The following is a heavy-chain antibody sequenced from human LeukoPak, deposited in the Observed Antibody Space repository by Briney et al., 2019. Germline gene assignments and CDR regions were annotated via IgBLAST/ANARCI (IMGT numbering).Heavy chain of an antibody. CDR3: ARDSSGAFDI. D-gene: IGHD1-26*01. CDR1: GGSISSHY. J-gene: IGHJ3*02. Sequence: SETLSLTCTVSGGSISSHYWSWIRQPSGKGLEWIGYIYYSGSTNYNPSLKSRVTISVDTSKNQFSLKVSSVTAADTAVYYCARDSSGAFDIWGLGTMVTVSS. V-gene: IGHV4-59*11. CDR2: IYYSGST.